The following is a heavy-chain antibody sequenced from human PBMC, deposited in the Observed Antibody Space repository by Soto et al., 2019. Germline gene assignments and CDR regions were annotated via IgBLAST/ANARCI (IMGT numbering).Heavy chain of an antibody. CDR2: IIPIFGTA. CDR3: ARDQRKRWLQLFY. V-gene: IGHV1-69*13. D-gene: IGHD5-12*01. CDR1: GGAFSSYA. Sequence: SVKVSFKASGGAFSSYAISWLRQAPGQGLEWMGGIIPIFGTANYAQKFQGRVTITADESTSTAYMELSSLRSEDTAVYYCARDQRKRWLQLFYWGQGTLVTVSS. J-gene: IGHJ4*02.